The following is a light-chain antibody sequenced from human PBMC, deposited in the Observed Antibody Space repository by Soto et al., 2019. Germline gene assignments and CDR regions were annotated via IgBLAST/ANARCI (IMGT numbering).Light chain of an antibody. J-gene: IGKJ2*01. CDR3: QQYCNSPPNT. CDR1: QSVSSSY. CDR2: GAS. Sequence: EIVLTQSPGTLSLSPGERATLSCRASQSVSSSYLAWYQQKPGQAPRLLIYGASSRATGIPDRFSGSGSGTDFTLTISRLEPEDFAVYLRQQYCNSPPNTFGQGTKVDIK. V-gene: IGKV3-20*01.